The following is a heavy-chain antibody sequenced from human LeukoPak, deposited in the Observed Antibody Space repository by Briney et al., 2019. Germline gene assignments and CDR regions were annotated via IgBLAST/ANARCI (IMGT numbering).Heavy chain of an antibody. CDR3: AREGNSGSYFDY. Sequence: SETLSLTCSVSGGSIGTYYWSWIRQPPGKGLEWIGYIYYSGSTNYNPSLKSRVTISVDTSKNQFSLKLSSVTAADTAVYYCAREGNSGSYFDYWGQGTLVTVSS. CDR2: IYYSGST. J-gene: IGHJ4*02. CDR1: GGSIGTYY. D-gene: IGHD1-26*01. V-gene: IGHV4-59*01.